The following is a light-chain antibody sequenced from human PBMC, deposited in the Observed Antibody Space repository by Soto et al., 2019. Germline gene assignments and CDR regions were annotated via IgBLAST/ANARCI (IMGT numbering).Light chain of an antibody. Sequence: EILMTQSPATVSVSPVGRATLSCRASQPIASNVAWYQQRPGQPPRLLIFGASTRASDVPDGFTGSGSGTQFTLTIASLHSEDLGVYFCQQYNNWPYTFGQGTKVDI. CDR3: QQYNNWPYT. V-gene: IGKV3-15*01. CDR1: QPIASN. CDR2: GAS. J-gene: IGKJ2*01.